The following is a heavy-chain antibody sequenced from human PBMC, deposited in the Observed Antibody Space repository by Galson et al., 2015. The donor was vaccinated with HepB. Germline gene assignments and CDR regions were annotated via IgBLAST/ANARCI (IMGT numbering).Heavy chain of an antibody. CDR2: IKWNGADR. CDR1: GFTFGDFG. CDR3: ARSYSSSWYENWLDT. J-gene: IGHJ5*02. D-gene: IGHD6-13*01. V-gene: IGHV3-20*04. Sequence: SLRLSCAASGFTFGDFGMSWVRQAPGKGLEWVSTIKWNGADRGYADSVKGRFTISRDNAKNSLYLQMNSLRADDTALYYCARSYSSSWYENWLDTWGQGTLVTVSS.